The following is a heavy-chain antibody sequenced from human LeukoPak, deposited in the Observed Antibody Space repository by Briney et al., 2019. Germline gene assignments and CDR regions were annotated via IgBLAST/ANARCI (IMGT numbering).Heavy chain of an antibody. D-gene: IGHD4-17*01. J-gene: IGHJ5*01. V-gene: IGHV1-18*01. Sequence: ASVKVSCKTSGYTFISYDINWVRQAPGQGLEWMGWIRTFSGSTKFPQKFQDRVTMTADASTSTAYMELRSLRSDDTAIYYCARLYGDYRQYFLDSWGQGTLVTVSS. CDR1: GYTFISYD. CDR3: ARLYGDYRQYFLDS. CDR2: IRTFSGST.